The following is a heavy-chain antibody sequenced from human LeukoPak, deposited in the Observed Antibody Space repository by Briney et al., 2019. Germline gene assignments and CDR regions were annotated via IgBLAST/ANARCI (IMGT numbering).Heavy chain of an antibody. CDR3: ARGGSSWFPLFDP. J-gene: IGHJ5*02. D-gene: IGHD6-13*01. Sequence: SETLSLTCTVYGGSFSGYYWSWIRQPPGKGLEWIGEINHSGSTNYNPSLQSRVTISVGTSKNQFSLNLSSVTAADTAVYYCARGGSSWFPLFDPWGQGTLVTVSS. V-gene: IGHV4-34*01. CDR2: INHSGST. CDR1: GGSFSGYY.